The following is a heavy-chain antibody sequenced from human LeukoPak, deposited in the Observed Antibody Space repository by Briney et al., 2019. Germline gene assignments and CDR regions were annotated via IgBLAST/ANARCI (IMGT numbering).Heavy chain of an antibody. D-gene: IGHD3-10*01. CDR2: ISGSGGST. CDR3: AKALAYGSGSYSAFDI. CDR1: GFTFSSYA. Sequence: GGSLRLSCAASGFTFSSYAMSWVRQAPGKGLEWVSAISGSGGSTYHADSVKGRFTISRDNSKNTLYLQMNSLRAEDTAVYYCAKALAYGSGSYSAFDIWGQGTMVTVSS. V-gene: IGHV3-23*01. J-gene: IGHJ3*02.